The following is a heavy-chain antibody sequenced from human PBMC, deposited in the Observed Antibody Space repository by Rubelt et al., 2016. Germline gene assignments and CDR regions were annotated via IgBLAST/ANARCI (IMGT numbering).Heavy chain of an antibody. J-gene: IGHJ4*02. CDR2: IKSKTDGGTT. D-gene: IGHD1-26*01. CDR3: ARAQGGSHFPFDY. CDR1: GFTFSNAW. V-gene: IGHV3-15*07. Sequence: ESGGGLVKPGGSLRLSCAASGFTFSNAWMNWVRQAPGKGLEWVGRIKSKTDGGTTDYAAPVKGRFTISRDNSKNTVYLQMNSLTVEDTAVYYCARAQGGSHFPFDYWGQGTLVTVSS.